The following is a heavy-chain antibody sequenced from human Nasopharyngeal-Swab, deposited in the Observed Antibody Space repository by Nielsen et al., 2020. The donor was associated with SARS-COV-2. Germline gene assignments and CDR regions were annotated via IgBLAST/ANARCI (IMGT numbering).Heavy chain of an antibody. V-gene: IGHV3-30-3*01. D-gene: IGHD5-12*01. CDR3: AGGARGGYPFGAFDP. Sequence: GESLSLTCAASGFTFSSYAMHWVRHAPGKGLEWVGVISYDVSNKYYADSSTGRFTISRDNSKNTLYLQMNSLRAEDAAVYDCAGGARGGYPFGAFDPWGQGTLVTVSS. CDR1: GFTFSSYA. CDR2: ISYDVSNK. J-gene: IGHJ5*02.